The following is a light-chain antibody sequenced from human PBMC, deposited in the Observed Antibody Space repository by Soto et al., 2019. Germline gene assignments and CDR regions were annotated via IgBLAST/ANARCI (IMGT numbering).Light chain of an antibody. CDR1: SSNIGNNY. Sequence: QSALTQPPSVSAAPGQKVTISCSGTSSNIGNNYVSWYQQLPGTAPKLLIYDNIQRPSGIPDRFSGSKSGTSATLAITGLQTGDEADYYCATWDSSLSAVVFGGGTKLTVL. CDR3: ATWDSSLSAVV. CDR2: DNI. J-gene: IGLJ2*01. V-gene: IGLV1-51*01.